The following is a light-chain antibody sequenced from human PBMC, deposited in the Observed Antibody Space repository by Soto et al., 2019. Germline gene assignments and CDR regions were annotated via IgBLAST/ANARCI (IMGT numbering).Light chain of an antibody. CDR2: GAS. CDR3: QQYSSWPLT. V-gene: IGKV3-15*01. Sequence: EIVMTQSPATPSVSPGERATLSCRASQSVRSNYLSWYQQKPGQAPRLLIYGASTRATGFPARFSGSGSGTEFTLTISSLQSEDFAVYYCQQYSSWPLTFGGGTKVEIK. J-gene: IGKJ4*01. CDR1: QSVRSN.